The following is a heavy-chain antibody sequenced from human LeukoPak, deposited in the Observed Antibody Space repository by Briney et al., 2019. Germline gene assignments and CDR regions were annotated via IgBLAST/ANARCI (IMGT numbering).Heavy chain of an antibody. J-gene: IGHJ4*02. V-gene: IGHV4-59*01. CDR3: AREYYGSGNSSPSHSDY. D-gene: IGHD3-10*01. CDR1: GGSISSYY. CDR2: IYYSGSA. Sequence: SETLSLTCTVSGGSISSYYWSWIRQSPGKGLVWIGYIYYSGSANYNPSLESRVTISVDTSKNQFSLKLSSVTAADTAVYYCAREYYGSGNSSPSHSDYWGQGTLVTVSS.